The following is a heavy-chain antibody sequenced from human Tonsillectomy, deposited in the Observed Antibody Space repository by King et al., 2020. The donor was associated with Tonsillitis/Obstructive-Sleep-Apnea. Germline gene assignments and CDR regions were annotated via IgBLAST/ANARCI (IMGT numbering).Heavy chain of an antibody. J-gene: IGHJ4*02. V-gene: IGHV3-53*01. Sequence: VQLVESGGGLIQPGGSLRLSCAASGFTVSSNYMSWVRQAPGKGLEWVSLIYSGGTTYYANSMKGRFTISRENSKKTLYLQMNSLRAEDTAVYYCARERCSSIRCYGALDYWGQGTVVPVSA. CDR1: GFTVSSNY. CDR3: ARERCSSIRCYGALDY. CDR2: IYSGGTT. D-gene: IGHD2-2*01.